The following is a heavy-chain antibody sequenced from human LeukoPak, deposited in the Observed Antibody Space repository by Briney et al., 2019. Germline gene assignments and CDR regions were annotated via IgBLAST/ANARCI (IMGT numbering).Heavy chain of an antibody. D-gene: IGHD2-2*01. CDR2: IYYNGST. V-gene: IGHV4-59*01. Sequence: SETLSLTCTVSGVSISSYYWSWIRQPPGKGLEWIGYIYYNGSTNYNPSLKSRVTISVDTSKNQFSLKLSSVTAADTAVYYCARQLRGYCSSTSCQGWFDPWGQGTLVTVSS. CDR1: GVSISSYY. CDR3: ARQLRGYCSSTSCQGWFDP. J-gene: IGHJ5*02.